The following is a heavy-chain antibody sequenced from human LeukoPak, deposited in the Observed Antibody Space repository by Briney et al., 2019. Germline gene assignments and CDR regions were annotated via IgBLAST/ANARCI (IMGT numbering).Heavy chain of an antibody. V-gene: IGHV3-23*01. CDR1: GFTFSSYA. CDR2: IDGSGAGT. Sequence: GGSLRLSCADSGFTFSSYAMTWVRQAPGKGLEWVSTIDGSGAGTYYADSVKGRFSISRDNSKNTLYLQMNSLRAEDTAVYYCARDPSDDSSSYYFDYWGQGTLVTVSS. J-gene: IGHJ4*02. CDR3: ARDPSDDSSSYYFDY. D-gene: IGHD3-22*01.